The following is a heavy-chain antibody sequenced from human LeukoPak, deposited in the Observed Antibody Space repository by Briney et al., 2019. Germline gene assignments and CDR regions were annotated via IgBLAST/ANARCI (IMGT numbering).Heavy chain of an antibody. CDR3: ARASRDDYYYYYMDV. CDR1: GDSVSSASYY. J-gene: IGHJ6*03. V-gene: IGHV4-30-2*03. CDR2: IYYSGST. Sequence: SQTLSLTCTVSGDSVSSASYYWSWIRQPAGMGLEWIGSIYYSGSTYYNPSLKSRVTISVDTSKNQFSLKLSSVTAADTAVYYCARASRDDYYYYYMDVWGKGTTVTVSS.